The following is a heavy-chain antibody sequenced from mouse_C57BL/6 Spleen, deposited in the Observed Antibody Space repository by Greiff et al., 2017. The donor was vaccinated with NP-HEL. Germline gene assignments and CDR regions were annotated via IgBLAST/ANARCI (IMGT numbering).Heavy chain of an antibody. CDR2: IDPSDSYT. J-gene: IGHJ3*01. V-gene: IGHV1-50*01. CDR1: GYTFTSYW. Sequence: QVQLQQPGAELVKPGASVKLSCKASGYTFTSYWMQWVKQRPGQGLEWIGEIDPSDSYTNYNQKFKGKATLTVDTSSSPAYLQLSSLASEDSAVYYCARRRSNYAWFAYWGQGTLVTVSA. CDR3: ARRRSNYAWFAY. D-gene: IGHD2-5*01.